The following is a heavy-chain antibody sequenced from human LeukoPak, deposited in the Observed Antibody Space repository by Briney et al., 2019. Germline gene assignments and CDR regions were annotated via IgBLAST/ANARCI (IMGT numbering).Heavy chain of an antibody. CDR2: IYYSGST. J-gene: IGHJ4*02. CDR1: GGSINSYY. Sequence: SETLSLTCTVSGGSINSYYWSWIRQPPGKGLEWIGYIYYSGSTNYNPSPKSRVTISVDTSKNQFSLRLSSVTAADTALYYCARVTGYMVEDYFDYWGQGTLVTVSS. D-gene: IGHD6-13*01. CDR3: ARVTGYMVEDYFDY. V-gene: IGHV4-59*01.